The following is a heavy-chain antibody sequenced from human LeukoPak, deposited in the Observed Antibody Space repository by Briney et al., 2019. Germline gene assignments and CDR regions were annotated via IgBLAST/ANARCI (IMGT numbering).Heavy chain of an antibody. Sequence: SETLSLTCTVSGGSISSSSYYWGWIRQPPGKGLEWIGSIYYSGSTYYNPSLKSRVTISVDTSKNQFSLKLSSVTAADTAVYYCARRLGPFDYWGQGTLVAVSS. CDR2: IYYSGST. D-gene: IGHD7-27*01. J-gene: IGHJ4*02. V-gene: IGHV4-39*01. CDR1: GGSISSSSYY. CDR3: ARRLGPFDY.